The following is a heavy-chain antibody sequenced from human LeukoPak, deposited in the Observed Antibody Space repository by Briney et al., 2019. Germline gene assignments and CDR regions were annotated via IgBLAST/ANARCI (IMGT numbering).Heavy chain of an antibody. J-gene: IGHJ4*02. V-gene: IGHV1-2*06. D-gene: IGHD3-22*01. Sequence: ASVKVSCKASGYTFTGYYMHWVRQAPGRGLEWMGRINPNSGGTNYAQKFQGRVTMTRDTSISTAYMELSRLRSDDTAVYYCAREKGEWYYDSSGYLYWGQGTLVTVSS. CDR2: INPNSGGT. CDR1: GYTFTGYY. CDR3: AREKGEWYYDSSGYLY.